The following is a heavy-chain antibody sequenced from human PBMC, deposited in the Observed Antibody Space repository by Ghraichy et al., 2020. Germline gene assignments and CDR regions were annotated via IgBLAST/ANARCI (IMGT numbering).Heavy chain of an antibody. V-gene: IGHV4-59*08. J-gene: IGHJ3*02. CDR3: ARPGYYDSSGYYSDAFDI. D-gene: IGHD3-22*01. Sequence: SETLSLTCTVSGGSISSYYWSWIRQPPGKGLEWIGYIYYSGSTNYNPSLKSRVTISVDTSKNQFSLKLSPVTAADTAVYYCARPGYYDSSGYYSDAFDIWGQGTMVTVSS. CDR1: GGSISSYY. CDR2: IYYSGST.